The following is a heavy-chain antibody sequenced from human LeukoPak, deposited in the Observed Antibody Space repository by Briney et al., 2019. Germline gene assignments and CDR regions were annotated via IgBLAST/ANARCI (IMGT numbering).Heavy chain of an antibody. CDR2: IYNSGST. V-gene: IGHV4-59*08. CDR3: ARHNDYVWGSYRYRAPFDY. J-gene: IGHJ4*02. Sequence: SETLSLTCTVSGDSFSYFYWSWIRQPPGKGLEWIGYIYNSGSTNYNPSLKSRVTISVDTSKNQFSLKLSSVTAADTAVYYCARHNDYVWGSYRYRAPFDYWGQGTLVTVSS. CDR1: GDSFSYFY. D-gene: IGHD3-16*02.